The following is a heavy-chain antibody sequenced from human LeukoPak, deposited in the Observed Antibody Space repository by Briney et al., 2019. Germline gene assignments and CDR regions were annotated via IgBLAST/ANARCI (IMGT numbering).Heavy chain of an antibody. V-gene: IGHV3-23*01. Sequence: GGSLRLSCAASGFTFSSYAMSWVRQAPGKGLEWVSAISGSGGSTYYADSVKGRFTISRDNSKNTLYLQMNSLRAEDTAVYYCAKVSLESLYGGGYFDYWGQGTLVTVSS. D-gene: IGHD1-1*01. CDR1: GFTFSSYA. J-gene: IGHJ4*02. CDR3: AKVSLESLYGGGYFDY. CDR2: ISGSGGST.